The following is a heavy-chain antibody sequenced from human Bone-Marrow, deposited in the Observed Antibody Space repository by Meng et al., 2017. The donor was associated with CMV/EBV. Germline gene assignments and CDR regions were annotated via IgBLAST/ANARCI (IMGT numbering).Heavy chain of an antibody. J-gene: IGHJ6*02. CDR2: ISGSGGSP. V-gene: IGHV3-23*01. CDR3: AKVLYGDYAHYYYYGMDV. CDR1: GFTFSSYA. Sequence: GESLKISCAASGFTFSSYAMSWVRQAPGKGLEWVSAISGSGGSPYYADSVKGRFTISRDNSKNTLYLQMHSLRAEDTAVYYCAKVLYGDYAHYYYYGMDVWGQGTMVTVSS. D-gene: IGHD4-17*01.